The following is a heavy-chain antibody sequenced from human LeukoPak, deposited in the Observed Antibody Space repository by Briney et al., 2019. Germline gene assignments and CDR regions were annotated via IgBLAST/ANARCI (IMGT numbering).Heavy chain of an antibody. CDR2: ITSKIDGGTT. CDR3: TTGQRGFDS. J-gene: IGHJ4*02. D-gene: IGHD3-10*01. V-gene: IGHV3-15*01. Sequence: GGSLRLSCATSGFTFSNAWMSWVRQAPGKGLEWVGRITSKIDGGTTVYAAPVKGIFTISRDDSKNTLSLQMNSLKIEDTAVYYCTTGQRGFDSWGQGTLVTVSS. CDR1: GFTFSNAW.